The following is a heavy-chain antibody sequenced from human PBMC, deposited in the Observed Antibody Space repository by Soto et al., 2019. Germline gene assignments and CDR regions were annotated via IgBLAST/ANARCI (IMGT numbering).Heavy chain of an antibody. D-gene: IGHD6-19*01. Sequence: GGSLRLSCAASGFTFSSYTMSWVRQTPGKGLEWVSSISASGGSTYYGDSLKGRFTISRDNSKNTLNLHIKSLGVEDSAVYYCAKDRGGFARGWEYYDFWGQGTQVTVSS. CDR1: GFTFSSYT. CDR3: AKDRGGFARGWEYYDF. J-gene: IGHJ4*02. CDR2: ISASGGST. V-gene: IGHV3-23*01.